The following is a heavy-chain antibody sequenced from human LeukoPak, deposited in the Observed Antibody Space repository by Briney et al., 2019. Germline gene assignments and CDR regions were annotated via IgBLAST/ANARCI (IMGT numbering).Heavy chain of an antibody. CDR3: ARDIDGYLDY. CDR1: GFTFSRYG. V-gene: IGHV3-33*01. D-gene: IGHD5-24*01. Sequence: GGSLRLSCAASGFTFSRYGMHWVRQAPGKGLEWVAVIWFDGSNKYYAGSVKGRFTISRDNSKSTLYLQMNSLRAEDTAVYFCARDIDGYLDYWGQGTLVTVSS. CDR2: IWFDGSNK. J-gene: IGHJ4*02.